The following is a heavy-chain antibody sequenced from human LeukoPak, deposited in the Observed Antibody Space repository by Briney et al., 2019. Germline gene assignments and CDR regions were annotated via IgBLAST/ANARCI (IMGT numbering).Heavy chain of an antibody. CDR2: IYPGDSDT. Sequence: GESLKISCKGSGYSFTSYWIGWVRQMPGKGLEWMGIIYPGDSDTRYSPSFQGQVTISADKSISTAYLQWSSLKASDTAMYYCARLLGYCSGGSCYPDYWGQGTLVTVPS. J-gene: IGHJ4*02. V-gene: IGHV5-51*01. D-gene: IGHD2-15*01. CDR3: ARLLGYCSGGSCYPDY. CDR1: GYSFTSYW.